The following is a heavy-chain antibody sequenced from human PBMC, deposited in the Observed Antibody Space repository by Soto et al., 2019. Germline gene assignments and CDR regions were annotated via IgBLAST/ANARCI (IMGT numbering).Heavy chain of an antibody. D-gene: IGHD1-1*01. CDR1: GYTFTSYG. CDR2: ISAYNGNT. Sequence: ASVKVSCKASGYTFTSYGISWVRQAPGQGLEWMGWISAYNGNTNYAQKLQGRVTMTTDTSTSTAYMELRSLRSDDTAVYYCARPAGTGYYYYYMDVWGKGTTVTVSS. CDR3: ARPAGTGYYYYYMDV. V-gene: IGHV1-18*01. J-gene: IGHJ6*03.